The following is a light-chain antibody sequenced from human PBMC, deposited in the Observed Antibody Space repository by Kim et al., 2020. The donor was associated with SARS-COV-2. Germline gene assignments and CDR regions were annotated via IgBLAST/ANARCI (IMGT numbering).Light chain of an antibody. Sequence: TVAISCTRSSGSSTRNYGQGDQRRPGSSPTALIFEDDQRTSGVPDRFAACIDSSSNSASFTISDLKTEDEGDYYCQSYDSNIQGVFGGGTQLTVL. V-gene: IGLV6-57*01. J-gene: IGLJ3*02. CDR3: QSYDSNIQGV. CDR1: SGSSTRNY. CDR2: EDD.